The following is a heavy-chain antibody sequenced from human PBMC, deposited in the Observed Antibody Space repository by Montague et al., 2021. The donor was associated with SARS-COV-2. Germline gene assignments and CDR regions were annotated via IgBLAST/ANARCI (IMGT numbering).Heavy chain of an antibody. J-gene: IGHJ3*02. V-gene: IGHV4-59*01. D-gene: IGHD6-19*01. Sequence: SETLSLTCTVSGGSISSYYWSWIRQPPGKGLEWIGNIYYSGSTNXXPSLKSRVTITVDTSKNQFSLKLSPVTAADTAVYYCARGSGWMGNAFDIWGHGTMVTVSS. CDR1: GGSISSYY. CDR3: ARGSGWMGNAFDI. CDR2: IYYSGST.